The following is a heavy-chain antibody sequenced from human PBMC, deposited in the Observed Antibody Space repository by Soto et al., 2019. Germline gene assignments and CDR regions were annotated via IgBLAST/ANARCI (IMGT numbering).Heavy chain of an antibody. Sequence: PGGSLRLSCAASGFTFSDYYMSWIRQAPGKGLEWVSYISSSSYTNYADSVKGRFTISRDNAKNSLYLQMNSLRAEDTAVYYCAVTRPYYIFFDYWGQGTLVTVSS. CDR3: AVTRPYYIFFDY. CDR1: GFTFSDYY. CDR2: ISSSSYT. D-gene: IGHD3-10*01. V-gene: IGHV3-11*06. J-gene: IGHJ4*02.